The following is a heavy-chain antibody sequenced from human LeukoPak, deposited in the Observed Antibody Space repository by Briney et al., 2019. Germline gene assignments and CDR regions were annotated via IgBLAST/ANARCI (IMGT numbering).Heavy chain of an antibody. CDR3: ARDDGSYGSGSYLDY. J-gene: IGHJ4*02. CDR1: GFMFSSYS. D-gene: IGHD3-10*01. Sequence: PGGSLRLSCAASGFMFSSYSMNWVRQAPGKGLEWVSSISSSSNYIQYADSVKGRFTISRDNAKNSLSLQMNGLRAEDPALYYCARDDGSYGSGSYLDYWGQGTLVTVSS. CDR2: ISSSSNYI. V-gene: IGHV3-21*01.